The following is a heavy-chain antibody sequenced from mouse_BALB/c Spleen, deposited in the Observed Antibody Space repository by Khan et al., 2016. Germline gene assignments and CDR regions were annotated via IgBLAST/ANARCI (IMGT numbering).Heavy chain of an antibody. Sequence: EVELVESGGGLVQPGGSLKLSCATSGFTFSDYYMYWVRQTPEKRLEWVAYISNGGDNTYYPDTVKGRFTISSDNAKNILYLQMSRLKSEDTAMYYCARHLRNDGSPWYFDVWGAGTTVTVSS. CDR3: ARHLRNDGSPWYFDV. CDR1: GFTFSDYY. D-gene: IGHD1-1*01. CDR2: ISNGGDNT. J-gene: IGHJ1*01. V-gene: IGHV5-12*02.